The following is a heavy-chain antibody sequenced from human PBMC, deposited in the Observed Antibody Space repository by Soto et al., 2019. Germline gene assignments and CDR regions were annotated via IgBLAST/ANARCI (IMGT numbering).Heavy chain of an antibody. V-gene: IGHV1-2*04. CDR2: INPNSGGT. J-gene: IGHJ4*02. CDR1: GYTFTGYY. D-gene: IGHD2-15*01. CDR3: ARSRSKDCSGGSCHLLGY. Sequence: ASVKVSCKASGYTFTGYYMHWVRQAPGQGLEWMGWINPNSGGTNYAQKFQGWVTMTRDTSISTAYMELSRLRSDDTAVYYCARSRSKDCSGGSCHLLGYWGQGTLVTVSS.